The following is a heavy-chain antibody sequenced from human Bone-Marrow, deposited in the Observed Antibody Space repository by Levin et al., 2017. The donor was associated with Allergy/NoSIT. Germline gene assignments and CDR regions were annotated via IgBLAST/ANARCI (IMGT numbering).Heavy chain of an antibody. J-gene: IGHJ4*02. V-gene: IGHV3-9*01. CDR3: AKARTIAVAGNIDY. CDR1: GFTFDDYA. D-gene: IGHD6-19*01. Sequence: GGSLRLSCAASGFTFDDYAMHWVRQAPGKGLEWVSGISWNSGSIGYADSVKGRFTISRDNAKNSLYLQMNSLRAEDTALYYCAKARTIAVAGNIDYWGQGTLVTVSS. CDR2: ISWNSGSI.